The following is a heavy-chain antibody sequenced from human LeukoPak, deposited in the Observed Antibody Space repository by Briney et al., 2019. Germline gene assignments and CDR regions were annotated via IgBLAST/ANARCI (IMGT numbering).Heavy chain of an antibody. J-gene: IGHJ4*02. D-gene: IGHD6-19*01. CDR3: AKDLSADSGRIDY. V-gene: IGHV3-9*01. Sequence: GRSLRLSCAASGFTFDDYAMHWVRQAPGKGLEWVSGISWDSGSIGYADSVKGRFTISRDNAKNSLYLQMNSLRAEDTALYYCAKDLSADSGRIDYWGQGTLVTVSS. CDR1: GFTFDDYA. CDR2: ISWDSGSI.